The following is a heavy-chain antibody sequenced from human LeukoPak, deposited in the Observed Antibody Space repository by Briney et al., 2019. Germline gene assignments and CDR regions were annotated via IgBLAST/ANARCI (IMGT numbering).Heavy chain of an antibody. Sequence: PGGSLRLSCAASGFTFSAYAISWVRHAPGEGLEWVSAISGSGGITYYADSVKGRFTISRGNSKNTLYLQMNSLRAEDTAVYYCAKHDPRRVVITNWFDPWGQGTLVTVSS. CDR1: GFTFSAYA. V-gene: IGHV3-23*01. J-gene: IGHJ5*02. D-gene: IGHD3-22*01. CDR3: AKHDPRRVVITNWFDP. CDR2: ISGSGGIT.